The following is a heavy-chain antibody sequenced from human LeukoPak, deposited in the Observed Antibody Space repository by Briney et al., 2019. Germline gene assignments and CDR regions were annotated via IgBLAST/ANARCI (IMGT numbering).Heavy chain of an antibody. CDR3: AKDRGTMIVVAPDI. CDR2: ISSSGGST. CDR1: GLTFSSFA. J-gene: IGHJ3*02. Sequence: GGSLRLSCAASGLTFSSFAMSWVRQAPGKGLGWVSAISSSGGSTYYAGSVKGRFTISRDNSKNTLYLQMNSLRAEDTAVYYCAKDRGTMIVVAPDIWGQGTMVTVSS. V-gene: IGHV3-23*01. D-gene: IGHD3-22*01.